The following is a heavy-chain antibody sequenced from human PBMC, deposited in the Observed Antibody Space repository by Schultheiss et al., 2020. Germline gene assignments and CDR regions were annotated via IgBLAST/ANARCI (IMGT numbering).Heavy chain of an antibody. J-gene: IGHJ5*02. CDR2: ISWNSGSI. CDR1: GFTFDDYA. Sequence: GGSLRLSCAASGFTFDDYAMRWVRQAPGKGLEWVSGISWNSGSIGYADSVKGRFTISRDNSKNTLYLQMNSLRAEDTAVYYCARAIGWFDPWGQGTLVTVCS. V-gene: IGHV3-9*01. CDR3: ARAIGWFDP.